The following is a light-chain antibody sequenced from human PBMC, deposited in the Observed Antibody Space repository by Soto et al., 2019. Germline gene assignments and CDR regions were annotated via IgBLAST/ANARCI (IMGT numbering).Light chain of an antibody. CDR3: QQYNNWPPWT. CDR1: QSVSSN. V-gene: IGKV3-15*01. CDR2: GAS. J-gene: IGKJ1*01. Sequence: EMVMTQSPATLSVSPGERATLSCRASQSVSSNLAWYQQKPGQAPRLLIYGASTRATGIPARFSGSGSGTEFTLTISSLQSEDFAAYYCQQYNNWPPWTLGQGTKVDI.